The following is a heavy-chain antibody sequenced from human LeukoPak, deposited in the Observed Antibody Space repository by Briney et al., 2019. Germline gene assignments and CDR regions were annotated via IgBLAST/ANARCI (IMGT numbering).Heavy chain of an antibody. CDR1: GGSFSGYY. Sequence: HPSETLSLTCAVYGGSFSGYYWSWVRQAPGKGLEWVANIKQDGSEKYYVDSVKGRFTISRDNAKNSLYLQMNSLRAEDTAVYYCARVSDYDFWSGYYIPFWYYGMDVWGQGTTVTVSS. J-gene: IGHJ6*02. CDR2: IKQDGSEK. V-gene: IGHV3-7*01. D-gene: IGHD3-3*01. CDR3: ARVSDYDFWSGYYIPFWYYGMDV.